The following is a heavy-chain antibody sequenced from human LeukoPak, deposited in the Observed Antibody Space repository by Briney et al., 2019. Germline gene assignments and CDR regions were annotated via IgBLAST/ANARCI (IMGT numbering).Heavy chain of an antibody. CDR2: IKSKTDGGTT. D-gene: IGHD3-22*01. V-gene: IGHV3-15*01. CDR1: GFTFSNAW. Sequence: PGGSLRLSCAASGFTFSNAWMSWVRQAPGKGLEWVGRIKSKTDGGTTDYAAPVKGKFTITRDDSKNTLYLQINSLKTEDTAVYYCTTGNDSSGYYYGEYFQHWGQGTLVTVSS. J-gene: IGHJ1*01. CDR3: TTGNDSSGYYYGEYFQH.